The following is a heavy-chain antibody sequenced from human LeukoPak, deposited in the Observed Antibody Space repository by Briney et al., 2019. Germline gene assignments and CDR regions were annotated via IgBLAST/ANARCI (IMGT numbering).Heavy chain of an antibody. J-gene: IGHJ4*02. CDR3: AREEYYDFWSGYSPGY. CDR2: NPNSGCT. D-gene: IGHD3-3*01. V-gene: IGHV1-2*02. Sequence: NPNSGCTNYAQKFQGRVTMTRDTSISTAYMELSRLRSDDTAVYYCAREEYYDFWSGYSPGYWGQGTLVTVSS.